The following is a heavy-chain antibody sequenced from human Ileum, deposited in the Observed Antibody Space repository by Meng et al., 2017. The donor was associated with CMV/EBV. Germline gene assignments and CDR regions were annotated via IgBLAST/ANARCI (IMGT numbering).Heavy chain of an antibody. Sequence: QFHLVQSRAEVKKIGASVKVSCKASGYTFSSYSFSWVRQAPGQGLEWMGWISAYNGDIKYAQKFRDRVTMTTDTSTSTAYMDLRGLRSDDTAVYYCARDHASSSQLLDYWGQGTLVTVSS. V-gene: IGHV1-18*04. CDR1: GYTFSSYS. CDR2: ISAYNGDI. J-gene: IGHJ4*02. CDR3: ARDHASSSQLLDY. D-gene: IGHD6-6*01.